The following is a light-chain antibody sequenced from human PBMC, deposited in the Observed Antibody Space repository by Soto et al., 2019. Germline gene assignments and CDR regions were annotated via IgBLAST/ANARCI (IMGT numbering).Light chain of an antibody. CDR1: QDINNY. Sequence: DIKMTQSPSSLSASVGDRVTITCQASQDINNYLNWYQQKPGKAPKLLIYDASDLEPGVPSRFSGSGHGTDFTFTFSSLQPEDAAIYYCQQYDDLPLTFGGGTKVDIK. V-gene: IGKV1-33*01. J-gene: IGKJ4*01. CDR2: DAS. CDR3: QQYDDLPLT.